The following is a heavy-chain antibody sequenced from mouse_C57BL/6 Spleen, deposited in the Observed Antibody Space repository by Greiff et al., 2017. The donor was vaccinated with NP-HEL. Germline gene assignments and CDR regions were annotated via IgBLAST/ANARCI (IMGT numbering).Heavy chain of an antibody. Sequence: VHVKQSGPELVKPGASVKMSCKASGYTFTDYNMHWVKQSHGKSLEWIGYINPNNGGTSYNQKFKGKATLTVNKSSSTAYMELRSLTSEDSAVYYCARSNWDWYFDVWGTGTTVTVSS. CDR3: ARSNWDWYFDV. D-gene: IGHD4-1*01. CDR2: INPNNGGT. J-gene: IGHJ1*03. CDR1: GYTFTDYN. V-gene: IGHV1-22*01.